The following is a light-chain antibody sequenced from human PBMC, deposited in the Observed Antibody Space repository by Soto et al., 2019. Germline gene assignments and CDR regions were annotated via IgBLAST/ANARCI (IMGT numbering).Light chain of an antibody. J-gene: IGKJ5*01. Sequence: DIQMTQSPSSLSSSLVYRVTITCRASQSVSNYLHWYQQKPGKAPNLLIYDASTLQSGVPARFSGSGSGTEFTLTISSLQPDDFATYYCQQYNTYSTFGQGTRLEIK. CDR3: QQYNTYST. CDR1: QSVSNY. V-gene: IGKV1-5*01. CDR2: DAS.